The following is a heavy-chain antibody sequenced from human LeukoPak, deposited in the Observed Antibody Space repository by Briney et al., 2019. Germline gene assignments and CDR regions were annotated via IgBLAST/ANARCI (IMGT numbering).Heavy chain of an antibody. Sequence: GGSLRLSCRASGFTFSSYDMHWVRQAPGKGLEWVAFIRYDGSAEYYVDSVKGRFTISRDNSRNTLYLQMSSLRAEDTAVYYCAKCRDYFFDYWGQGTLVTVSS. V-gene: IGHV3-30*02. CDR2: IRYDGSAE. CDR3: AKCRDYFFDY. CDR1: GFTFSSYD. J-gene: IGHJ4*02.